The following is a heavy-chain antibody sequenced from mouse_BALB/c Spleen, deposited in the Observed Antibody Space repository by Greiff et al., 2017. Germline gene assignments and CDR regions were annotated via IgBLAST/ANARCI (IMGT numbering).Heavy chain of an antibody. V-gene: IGHV3-6*02. D-gene: IGHD1-2*01. CDR2: ISYDGSN. Sequence: EVQLVESGPGLVKPSQSLSLTCSVTGYSITSGYYWNWIRQFPGNKLEWMGYISYDGSNNYNPSLKNRISITRDTSKNQFFLKLNSVTTEDTATYYCASPVNSLLPPMDYWGQGTSVTVSS. CDR1: GYSITSGYY. CDR3: ASPVNSLLPPMDY. J-gene: IGHJ4*01.